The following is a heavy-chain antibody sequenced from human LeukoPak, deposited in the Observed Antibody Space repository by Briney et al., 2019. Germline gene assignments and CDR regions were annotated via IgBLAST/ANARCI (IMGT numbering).Heavy chain of an antibody. CDR1: GFTFSSYA. CDR2: ISGSGGST. J-gene: IGHJ4*02. V-gene: IGHV3-23*01. Sequence: GGSLRLSCAASGFTFSSYAMSWVRQAPGKGLEWVSAISGSGGSTYYADSVKGRFTISRDNSKNTLYLQMNSLRAEETAVYYCAKDSGGYRYGYDYFDYWGQGTLVTVSS. CDR3: AKDSGGYRYGYDYFDY. D-gene: IGHD5-18*01.